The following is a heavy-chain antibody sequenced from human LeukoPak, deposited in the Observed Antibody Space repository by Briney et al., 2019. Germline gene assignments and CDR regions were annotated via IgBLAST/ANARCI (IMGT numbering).Heavy chain of an antibody. D-gene: IGHD5-18*01. CDR3: ARIPAWDTAMAAGDY. J-gene: IGHJ4*02. CDR2: ISSSSSYI. V-gene: IGHV3-21*01. CDR1: GFTFSSYS. Sequence: GGSLRLSCAASGFTFSSYSMNWVRQAPGKGLEWVSSISSSSSYIYYADSVKGRFTISRDNAKNSLYLQMNSLRAEDTAVYYCARIPAWDTAMAAGDYWGQGTLVTVSS.